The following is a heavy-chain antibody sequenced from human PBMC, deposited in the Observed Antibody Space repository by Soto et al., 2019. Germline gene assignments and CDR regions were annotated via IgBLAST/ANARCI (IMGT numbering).Heavy chain of an antibody. J-gene: IGHJ4*02. D-gene: IGHD3-10*01. CDR3: ARDSGWPILNFDN. CDR2: TSSDGTDN. CDR1: GFTFSSYA. Sequence: QVQLVESGGGVILPGGSLRLSCAASGFTFSSYAMHWVRQAPGTGPEWVAATSSDGTDNVYADSVSGRFTVSKEMSKNTAFLQMNALRHEDTAVYFCARDSGWPILNFDNWGQGTPVTVSS. V-gene: IGHV3-30*04.